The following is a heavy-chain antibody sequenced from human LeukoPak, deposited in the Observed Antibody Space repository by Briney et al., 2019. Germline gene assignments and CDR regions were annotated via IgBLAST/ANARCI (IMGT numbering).Heavy chain of an antibody. CDR1: GYTFTSYY. CDR2: INTNTGNP. V-gene: IGHV7-4-1*02. Sequence: ASVKVSCKASGYTFTSYYMHWVRQAPGQGLEWMGWINTNTGNPTYAQGFTGRFVFSLDTSVSTAYLQISSLKAEDSAVYYCARHSISESYVHLDYWGQGTLVTVSS. D-gene: IGHD1-26*01. J-gene: IGHJ4*02. CDR3: ARHSISESYVHLDY.